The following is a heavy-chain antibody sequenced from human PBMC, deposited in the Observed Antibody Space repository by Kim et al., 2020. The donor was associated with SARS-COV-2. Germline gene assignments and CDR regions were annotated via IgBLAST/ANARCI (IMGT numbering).Heavy chain of an antibody. CDR3: ARDVMGGYCSGGSCSSTCDYVWGSYRFGAADAFDI. CDR2: ISSSSSYI. D-gene: IGHD2-15*01. J-gene: IGHJ3*02. CDR1: GFTFSSYS. V-gene: IGHV3-21*01. Sequence: GGSLRLSCAASGFTFSSYSMNWVRQAPGKGLEWVSSISSSSSYIYYADSVKGRFTISRDNAKNSLYLQMNSLRAEDTAVYYCARDVMGGYCSGGSCSSTCDYVWGSYRFGAADAFDIWGQGTMVTVSS.